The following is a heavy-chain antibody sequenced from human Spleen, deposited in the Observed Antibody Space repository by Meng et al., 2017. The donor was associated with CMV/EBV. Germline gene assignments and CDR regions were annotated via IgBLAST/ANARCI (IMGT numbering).Heavy chain of an antibody. J-gene: IGHJ4*01. CDR2: ISYDGSNK. Sequence: GESLKISCAASGFSPNAYSLHWVRQAPGKGLDWVAVISYDGSNKYYADSVKGRFTISRDNSKKKIYLQMHSLRTEDTAMYYCARDSEGSDSSGRSPYYFDYWGQGTLVTVSS. D-gene: IGHD3-22*01. CDR1: GFSPNAYS. V-gene: IGHV3-30-3*01. CDR3: ARDSEGSDSSGRSPYYFDY.